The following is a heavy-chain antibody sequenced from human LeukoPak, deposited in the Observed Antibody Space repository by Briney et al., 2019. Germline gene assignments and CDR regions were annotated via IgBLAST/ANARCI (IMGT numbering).Heavy chain of an antibody. CDR2: IYLGDYEA. Sequence: GESLKISCEGSGYSFSNYWIGWVRQMPGKGLEWMGIIYLGDYEARYSPSFQGLVTISVDKPISTAYLQWSSLKASDTAMYYCAIPPGYCGNDCSFDHWGQGTLVTVSS. CDR1: GYSFSNYW. V-gene: IGHV5-51*04. CDR3: AIPPGYCGNDCSFDH. D-gene: IGHD2-21*02. J-gene: IGHJ4*02.